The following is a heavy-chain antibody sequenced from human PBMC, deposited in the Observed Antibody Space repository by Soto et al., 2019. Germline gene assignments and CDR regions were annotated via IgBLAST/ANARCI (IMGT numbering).Heavy chain of an antibody. D-gene: IGHD2-15*01. CDR1: GFTFSGSA. CDR2: IRSNANSYAT. Sequence: EVQLVESGGGLVQPGGSLKLSCAASGFTFSGSAIHWVRQASGKGLEWVGRIRSNANSYATAYAASVKGRFTISRDDSKTTAYLQMNSLKTEDTAVYYCTLANCSGGSCYPAFDIWGQGTMVTVSS. CDR3: TLANCSGGSCYPAFDI. V-gene: IGHV3-73*01. J-gene: IGHJ3*02.